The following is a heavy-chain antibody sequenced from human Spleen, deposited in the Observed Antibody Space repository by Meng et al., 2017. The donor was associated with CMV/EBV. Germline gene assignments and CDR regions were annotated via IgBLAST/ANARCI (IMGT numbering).Heavy chain of an antibody. D-gene: IGHD3-3*01. CDR3: AKDALDFWSGYYYYYCYGMDV. J-gene: IGHJ6*02. Sequence: GESLKISCAASGFTFSSYGMHWVRQAPGKGLEWVAFIRYDGSNKYYADSVKGRFTISRDNSKNTLYLQMNSLRAEDTAVYYCAKDALDFWSGYYYYYCYGMDVWGQGTTVTVSS. CDR2: IRYDGSNK. V-gene: IGHV3-30*02. CDR1: GFTFSSYG.